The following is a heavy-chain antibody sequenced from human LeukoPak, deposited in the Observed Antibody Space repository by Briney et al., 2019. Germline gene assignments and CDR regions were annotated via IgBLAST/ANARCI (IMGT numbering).Heavy chain of an antibody. J-gene: IGHJ4*02. V-gene: IGHV4-4*02. Sequence: PSETLSLTCAVSGGSISSSNWWSWVRQPPGKGLEWIGEIYHSGSTNYNPSLKSRVTISVDTSKNQFSLKLSSVTAADTAVYYCARGRYYDSSGYYLDGDYWGQGTLVTVSS. D-gene: IGHD3-22*01. CDR3: ARGRYYDSSGYYLDGDY. CDR2: IYHSGST. CDR1: GGSISSSNW.